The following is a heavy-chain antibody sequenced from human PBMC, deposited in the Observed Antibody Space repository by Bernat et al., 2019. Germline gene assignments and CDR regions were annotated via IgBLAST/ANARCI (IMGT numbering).Heavy chain of an antibody. CDR2: IIPIFGTA. V-gene: IGHV1-69*01. CDR1: GGTFSSYA. D-gene: IGHD3-10*01. Sequence: QVQLVRSGAEVKKPGSSVKVSCKASGGTFSSYAISWVRQAPGQGLEWMGGIIPIFGTANYAQKFQGRVTITADESTSTAYMELSSLRSEDTAVYYCAIIITMVQVDAFDIWGQGTMVTVSS. J-gene: IGHJ3*02. CDR3: AIIITMVQVDAFDI.